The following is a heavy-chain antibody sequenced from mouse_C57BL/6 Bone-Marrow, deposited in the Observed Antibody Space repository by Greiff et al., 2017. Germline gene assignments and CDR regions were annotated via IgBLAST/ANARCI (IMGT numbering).Heavy chain of an antibody. V-gene: IGHV5-16*01. D-gene: IGHD1-1*01. Sequence: EVQLVESEGGLVQPGSSMKLSCTASGFTFSDYYMAWVRQVPEKGLEWVANINYDGSSTYYLDSLKSRFIISRDNAKNILYLHMSSLKSEDTTTYYCERGFTTVVATDYAMDYWGQGTSVPVSS. CDR3: ERGFTTVVATDYAMDY. CDR2: INYDGSST. CDR1: GFTFSDYY. J-gene: IGHJ4*01.